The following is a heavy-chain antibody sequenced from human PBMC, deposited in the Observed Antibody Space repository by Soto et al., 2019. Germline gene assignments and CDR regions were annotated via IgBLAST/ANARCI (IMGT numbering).Heavy chain of an antibody. Sequence: SVKVSCKASGGTFSSYAISWVRQAPGQGLEWMGGIIPIFGTANYAQKFQGRVTITADESTSTAYMELSSLRSEDTAVYYCARDFIAVAGRRMGWFDPWGQGTLVTV. CDR1: GGTFSSYA. D-gene: IGHD6-19*01. V-gene: IGHV1-69*13. CDR3: ARDFIAVAGRRMGWFDP. J-gene: IGHJ5*02. CDR2: IIPIFGTA.